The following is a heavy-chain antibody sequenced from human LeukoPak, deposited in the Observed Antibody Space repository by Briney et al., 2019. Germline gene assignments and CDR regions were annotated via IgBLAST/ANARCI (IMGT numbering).Heavy chain of an antibody. CDR2: INSDGSST. Sequence: GGSLRLSCAASGFTFSSYWMHWVRQASGKGLVWVSRINSDGSSTSYAEAVKGRFTISRDNAKNTLYLQMNSLRAEDTAVYYCARDLLSSGSYRDAFDIWGQGTMVTVSS. J-gene: IGHJ3*02. D-gene: IGHD1-26*01. CDR1: GFTFSSYW. V-gene: IGHV3-74*01. CDR3: ARDLLSSGSYRDAFDI.